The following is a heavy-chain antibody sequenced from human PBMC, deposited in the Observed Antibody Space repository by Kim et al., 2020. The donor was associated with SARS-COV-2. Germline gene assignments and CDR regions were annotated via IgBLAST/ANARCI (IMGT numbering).Heavy chain of an antibody. V-gene: IGHV4-39*01. CDR1: GASISSSSRY. J-gene: IGHJ3*01. D-gene: IGHD3-16*01. Sequence: SETLSLTCTVSGASISSSSRYWGWVRRPPGKGLEWIAPVYYTGYTSYNPSPNSRATISLDTSKNQFSLKLTSVTATASALYYCATYLSAASGPAF. CDR3: ATYLSAASGPAF. CDR2: VYYTGYT.